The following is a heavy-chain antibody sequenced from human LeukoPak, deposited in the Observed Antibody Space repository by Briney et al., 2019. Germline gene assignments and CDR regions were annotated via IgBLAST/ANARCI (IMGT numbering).Heavy chain of an antibody. CDR2: ISSDGSKI. D-gene: IGHD5-12*01. CDR3: ARGPSGYHNT. Sequence: GGSLRLSCAASGFTFSSYAMHWVRQAPGKGLEWVALISSDGSKIYYADSVKGRFTISRGNSRNTLYLQMNSLRAEDTAVYYCARGPSGYHNTGGQGTLVTVSS. J-gene: IGHJ4*02. CDR1: GFTFSSYA. V-gene: IGHV3-30*04.